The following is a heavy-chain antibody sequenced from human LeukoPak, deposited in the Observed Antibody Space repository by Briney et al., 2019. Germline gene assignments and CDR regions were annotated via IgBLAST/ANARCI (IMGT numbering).Heavy chain of an antibody. D-gene: IGHD3-3*01. V-gene: IGHV1-46*01. Sequence: ASVKVSCKASGYTFTSYYMHWVRQAPGQGLEWMGIINPSGGSTSYAQKFQGRVTMTRDMSTSTVYMELSSLRSEDTAVYYCARDIGSGYSSYYYYYMDVWGTGTTVTVSS. CDR2: INPSGGST. CDR1: GYTFTSYY. J-gene: IGHJ6*03. CDR3: ARDIGSGYSSYYYYYMDV.